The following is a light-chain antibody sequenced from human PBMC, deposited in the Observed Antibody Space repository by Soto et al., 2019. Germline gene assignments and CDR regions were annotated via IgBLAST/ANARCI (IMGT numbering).Light chain of an antibody. V-gene: IGKV1-5*01. CDR2: DAS. J-gene: IGKJ2*02. Sequence: DIQMTQSPSTLSASVGDRVTITCRASQSISSWLAWYQQKLGKAPKLLIYDASSLESGVPSRFSGSGSGTEFTLTISSLQPDDFATYYCQQYGTFGQGTKLEIK. CDR3: QQYGT. CDR1: QSISSW.